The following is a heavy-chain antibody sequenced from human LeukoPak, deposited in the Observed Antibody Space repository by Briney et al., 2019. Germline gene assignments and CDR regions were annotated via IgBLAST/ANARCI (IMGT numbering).Heavy chain of an antibody. Sequence: GGSLRLSCAASGFSFSSYEMNWVRQAPGKGLEWLSYISGSGSTIYYADSVKGRFTISRDNAKNSLYLQMNSLRAEDTAVYYCARDRTGGDRRFDPWGQGTLVTVSS. V-gene: IGHV3-48*03. J-gene: IGHJ5*02. CDR1: GFSFSSYE. D-gene: IGHD2-21*02. CDR3: ARDRTGGDRRFDP. CDR2: ISGSGSTI.